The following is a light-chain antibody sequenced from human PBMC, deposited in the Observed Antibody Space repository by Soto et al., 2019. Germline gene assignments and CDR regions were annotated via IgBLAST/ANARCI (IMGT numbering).Light chain of an antibody. CDR3: NQDRRSPPEFT. V-gene: IGKV3-20*01. CDR2: GAS. Sequence: EIVLTQSPGTLSLSAGERATLSCRASQTISSNYLAWYQQKPGQAPRLLIFGASYRATGIPDRFSGSGSGTDFTLTISILEPEDFAVYYCNQDRRSPPEFTFGPGTKVDIK. J-gene: IGKJ3*01. CDR1: QTISSNY.